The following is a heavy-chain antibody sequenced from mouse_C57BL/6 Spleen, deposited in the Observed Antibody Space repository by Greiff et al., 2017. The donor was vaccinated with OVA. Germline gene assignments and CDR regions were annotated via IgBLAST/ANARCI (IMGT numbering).Heavy chain of an antibody. J-gene: IGHJ4*01. D-gene: IGHD2-5*01. V-gene: IGHV2-9-1*01. CDR2: IWTGGGT. CDR3: ARTDSNYPYYYAMDY. Sequence: VQGVESGPGLVAPSQSLSITCTVSGFSLTSYAISWVRQPPGKGLEWLGVIWTGGGTNYNSALKSRLSISKDNSKSQVFLKMNSLQTDDTARYYCARTDSNYPYYYAMDYWGQGTSVTVSS. CDR1: GFSLTSYA.